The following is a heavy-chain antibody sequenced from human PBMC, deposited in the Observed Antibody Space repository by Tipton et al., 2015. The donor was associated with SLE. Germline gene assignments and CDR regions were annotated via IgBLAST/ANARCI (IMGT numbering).Heavy chain of an antibody. CDR3: ASFGYSSYDWTGKGDY. Sequence: TLSLTCAVYDGSFSGYYWTWIRQPPERGLEWIGGINESGSTNYNPSLKSRLIMSIDASKNQFSLKMTSVTAADTAVYFCASFGYSSYDWTGKGDYWGQGTLVTVSS. D-gene: IGHD5-12*01. CDR2: INESGST. CDR1: DGSFSGYY. V-gene: IGHV4-34*01. J-gene: IGHJ4*02.